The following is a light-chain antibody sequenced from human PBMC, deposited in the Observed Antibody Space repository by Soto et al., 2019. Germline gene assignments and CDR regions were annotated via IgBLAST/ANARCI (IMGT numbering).Light chain of an antibody. CDR1: SSDFGGYNY. CDR3: CSLTTSHTYV. V-gene: IGLV2-14*01. CDR2: HVT. Sequence: QSALTQPASVSGSPGQSITISCTGTSSDFGGYNYVSWYQQHPGKAPKLMIYHVTYRPSGVSNRYSGSKSGNSASLTISGLQADDEADYYCCSLTTSHTYVFGSGTKLTVL. J-gene: IGLJ1*01.